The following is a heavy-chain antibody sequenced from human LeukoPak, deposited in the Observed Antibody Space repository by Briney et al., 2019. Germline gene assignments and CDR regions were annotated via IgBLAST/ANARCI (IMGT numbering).Heavy chain of an antibody. V-gene: IGHV3-74*01. CDR2: INGDGSTT. CDR1: GFSFRSCW. J-gene: IGHJ3*01. D-gene: IGHD3-3*01. Sequence: PGGSLTLSCAPSGFSFRSCWMHWVRQAPGKELVWVSRINGDGSTTNYADSVRGRFTISRDNAKNTLYLQMNSLRADDSAVYFCASLVGGYYPPVEAFDVWGQGTMVTVSS. CDR3: ASLVGGYYPPVEAFDV.